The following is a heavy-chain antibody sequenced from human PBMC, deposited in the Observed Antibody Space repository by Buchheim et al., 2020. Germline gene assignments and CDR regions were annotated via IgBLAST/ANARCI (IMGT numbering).Heavy chain of an antibody. CDR1: GFTFSSYS. V-gene: IGHV3-48*01. Sequence: EVQLVESGGGLVQPGGSLRLSCAASGFTFSSYSMNWVRQAPGKGLEWVSYISSSSTIYYADSVKGRFTISRDNAKNSLYLQMNSLRAEDTAVYYCARGPGQQLVHWFDPWGQGTL. CDR2: ISSSSTI. J-gene: IGHJ5*02. D-gene: IGHD6-13*01. CDR3: ARGPGQQLVHWFDP.